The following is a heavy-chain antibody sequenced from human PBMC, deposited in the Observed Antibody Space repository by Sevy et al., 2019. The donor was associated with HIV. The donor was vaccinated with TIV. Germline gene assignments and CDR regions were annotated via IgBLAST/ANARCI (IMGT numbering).Heavy chain of an antibody. CDR3: AKFDSSGYYYFQH. CDR1: GFTFSSYA. V-gene: IGHV3-23*01. D-gene: IGHD3-22*01. Sequence: GGSLRFSCAASGFTFSSYAMSWVRQAPGKGLEWVSAISGSGGSTYYADSVKGRFTISRDNSKNTLYLQMNSLRAEDTAVYYCAKFDSSGYYYFQHWGQGTLVTVSS. J-gene: IGHJ1*01. CDR2: ISGSGGST.